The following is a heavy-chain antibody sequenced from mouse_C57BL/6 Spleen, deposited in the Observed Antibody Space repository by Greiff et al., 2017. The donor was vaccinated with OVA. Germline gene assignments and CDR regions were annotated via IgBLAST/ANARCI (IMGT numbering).Heavy chain of an antibody. CDR2: INPNNGGT. CDR3: ARLDPMDY. J-gene: IGHJ4*01. CDR1: GYTFTDYY. Sequence: VQLQQSGPELVKPGASVKISCKASGYTFTDYYMNWVKQSHGKSLEWIGDINPNNGGTSYNQKFKGKATLTVDKSSSTAYMELRSLTSEDSAVYYCARLDPMDYWGQGTSVTVSS. V-gene: IGHV1-26*01.